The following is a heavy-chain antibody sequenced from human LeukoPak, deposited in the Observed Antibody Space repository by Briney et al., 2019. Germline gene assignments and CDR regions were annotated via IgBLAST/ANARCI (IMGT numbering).Heavy chain of an antibody. CDR1: GFTFSDYY. D-gene: IGHD3-9*01. CDR3: AKGVGSSWLSTLSQVAMDV. V-gene: IGHV3-11*01. Sequence: GGSLRLSCAASGFTFSDYYMSWIRQAPGKGLEWISYISSSGSAIYYADSVKGRFTISRDNAKNSLYLQMNSLRAEDTAVYYCAKGVGSSWLSTLSQVAMDVWGKGTTVTVSS. CDR2: ISSSGSAI. J-gene: IGHJ6*04.